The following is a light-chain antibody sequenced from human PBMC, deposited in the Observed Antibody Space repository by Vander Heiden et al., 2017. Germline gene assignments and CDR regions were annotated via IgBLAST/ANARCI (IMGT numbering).Light chain of an antibody. CDR3: ATWYDSLNAPV. CDR1: SSNISITS. V-gene: IGLV1-44*01. CDR2: NNI. Sequence: QSVLPPPPSASVTPGQTVTIYCSGPSSNISITSVTRYQQVNGMAPKLLMYNNIHRPPAGLYRRSASKSSSSAAPVTSWRQSDDEADDYCATWYDSLNAPVFGGGTKLTVL. J-gene: IGLJ3*02.